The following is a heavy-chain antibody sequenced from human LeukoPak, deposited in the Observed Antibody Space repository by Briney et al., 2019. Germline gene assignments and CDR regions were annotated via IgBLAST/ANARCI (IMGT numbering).Heavy chain of an antibody. J-gene: IGHJ5*02. Sequence: SQTLSLTCAVSGGSISSGGYSWSWIRQPPGKGLEWIGYIYHSGSTYYNPSLKSRVTISVDRSKNQFSLKLSSVTAADTAVYYCARATPWFDPWGQGTLVTVSS. CDR3: ARATPWFDP. V-gene: IGHV4-30-2*01. CDR1: GGSISSGGYS. CDR2: IYHSGST.